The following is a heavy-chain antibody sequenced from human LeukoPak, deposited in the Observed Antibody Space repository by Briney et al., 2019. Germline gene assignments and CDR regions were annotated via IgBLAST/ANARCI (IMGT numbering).Heavy chain of an antibody. V-gene: IGHV1-46*04. CDR1: GYTFTSYY. CDR3: ASQKRGLVPVY. Sequence: ASVKVSCSTSGYTFTSYYMHWVRQAPGQGLEWMGIINPSGGSTTYAQKLQGRVTMTRDMSTSTVYMELSSLRSEDTAVYYCASQKRGLVPVYWGQGTLVTVSS. CDR2: INPSGGST. J-gene: IGHJ4*02. D-gene: IGHD6-19*01.